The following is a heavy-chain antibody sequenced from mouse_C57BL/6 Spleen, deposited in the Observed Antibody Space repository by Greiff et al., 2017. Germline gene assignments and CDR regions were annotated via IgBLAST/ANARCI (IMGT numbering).Heavy chain of an antibody. J-gene: IGHJ2*01. CDR1: GYAFSSSW. D-gene: IGHD2-1*01. CDR2: IYPGDGDT. CDR3: ARMGRRIYYNYFDY. Sequence: QVQLQQSGPELVKPGASVKISCKASGYAFSSSWMNWVKQRPGKGLEWIGRIYPGDGDTNYNGKFKGKATLTADKSSSTAYMQLSSLTSEDSAVYFCARMGRRIYYNYFDYWGQGTTLTGSS. V-gene: IGHV1-82*01.